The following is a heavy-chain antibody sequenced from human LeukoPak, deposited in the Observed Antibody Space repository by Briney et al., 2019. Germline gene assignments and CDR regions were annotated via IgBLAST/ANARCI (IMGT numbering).Heavy chain of an antibody. CDR2: INPNSGGT. J-gene: IGHJ5*02. Sequence: EASVKVSCKASGYTFTGYYMHWVRQAPGQGLEWMGWINPNSGGTNYAQKFQGRVTMTRDTSISTAYMELSRLRSDDTAVYYCARVGDWVGLYSSSFGWFDPWGQGTLVTVSS. D-gene: IGHD6-13*01. CDR1: GYTFTGYY. CDR3: ARVGDWVGLYSSSFGWFDP. V-gene: IGHV1-2*02.